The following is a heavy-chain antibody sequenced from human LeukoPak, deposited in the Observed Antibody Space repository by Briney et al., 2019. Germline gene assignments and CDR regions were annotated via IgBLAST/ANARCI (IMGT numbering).Heavy chain of an antibody. Sequence: GGSLRLSCAASGFTFSNHYMHWVRQPTGKGLEWVSFIGTAGNTYYTDSVKGRFTISRENAKNSLYLQIDNLRAEDTAVYYCARSKSYSSGWTDFDCWGQGTLVTVSS. V-gene: IGHV3-13*01. CDR3: ARSKSYSSGWTDFDC. J-gene: IGHJ4*02. D-gene: IGHD6-19*01. CDR2: IGTAGNT. CDR1: GFTFSNHY.